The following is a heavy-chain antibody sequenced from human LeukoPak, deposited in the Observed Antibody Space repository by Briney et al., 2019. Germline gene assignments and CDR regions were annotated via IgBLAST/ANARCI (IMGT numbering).Heavy chain of an antibody. Sequence: PGGSLRLSCAASGFTVSSNYMSWVRQAPGKGLEWVSVIYSGGSTYYADSVKGRFTISRDNSKNTLYLQMNSLRAEDTAVYYCARDSGWGKGGIAAVFDYWGQGTLVTVSS. CDR2: IYSGGST. V-gene: IGHV3-66*01. CDR3: ARDSGWGKGGIAAVFDY. CDR1: GFTVSSNY. J-gene: IGHJ4*02. D-gene: IGHD6-13*01.